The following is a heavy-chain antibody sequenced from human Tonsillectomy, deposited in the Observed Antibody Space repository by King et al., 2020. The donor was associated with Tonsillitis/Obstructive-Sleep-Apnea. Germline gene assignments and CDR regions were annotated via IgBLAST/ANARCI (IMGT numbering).Heavy chain of an antibody. CDR1: GFNFRNYA. CDR2: ITGDGDNA. V-gene: IGHV3-23*04. Sequence: VQLVESGGGLVQPGGSLRLSCAALGFNFRNYAMTWVRQAPGKGLEWVSAITGDGDNAFYSYSVLVRVTVSRDNSKHILYLQMNGLCAEDTARYYCAKDPWRTCGSYDCYLSDWFDPWGQGTLVTVSS. J-gene: IGHJ5*02. CDR3: AKDPWRTCGSYDCYLSDWFDP. D-gene: IGHD2-21*02.